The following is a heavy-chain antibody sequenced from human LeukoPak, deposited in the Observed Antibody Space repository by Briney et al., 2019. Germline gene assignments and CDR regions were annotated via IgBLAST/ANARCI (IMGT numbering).Heavy chain of an antibody. V-gene: IGHV3-23*01. CDR2: ISGSGGST. CDR1: GFTFSSYG. D-gene: IGHD3-9*01. Sequence: PGGSLRLSCAASGFTFSSYGMSWVRQAPGKGLEWVSAISGSGGSTYYADSVKGRFTISRDNSKNTLYLQMNSLRAEDTAVYYCAKVGGTGLATYYDILTGYSNAFDIWGQGTMVTVSS. CDR3: AKVGGTGLATYYDILTGYSNAFDI. J-gene: IGHJ3*02.